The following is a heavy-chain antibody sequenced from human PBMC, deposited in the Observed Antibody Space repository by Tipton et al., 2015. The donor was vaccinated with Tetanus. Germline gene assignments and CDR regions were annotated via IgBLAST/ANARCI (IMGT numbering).Heavy chain of an antibody. CDR2: MNPNSGNT. V-gene: IGHV1-8*02. D-gene: IGHD6-19*01. J-gene: IGHJ4*02. CDR1: GYTFTSYD. Sequence: QLVQSGAEVKKPGASVKVSCKASGYTFTSYDINWVRQATGQGLEWMGWMNPNSGNTGYAQKFQGRATMTRNTSISTAYMELSSLRAEGTAVYYCARGRAVAGRAPLDYWGQGTLVTVSS. CDR3: ARGRAVAGRAPLDY.